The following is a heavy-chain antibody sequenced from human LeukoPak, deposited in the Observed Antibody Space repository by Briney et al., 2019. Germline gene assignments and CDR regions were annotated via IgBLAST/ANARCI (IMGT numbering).Heavy chain of an antibody. Sequence: PSETLSLTCAVSGGSFTDFFWTWVRQPPGKGLEWIGEVFHGDNTNYNPSLKSRVTISVDTSKNHFSLQLDSVTAADTAAYFCARVPPFRPPYNSYYYALDVWGPGTPVTVSS. D-gene: IGHD3-16*01. V-gene: IGHV4-34*12. CDR2: VFHGDNT. J-gene: IGHJ6*02. CDR1: GGSFTDFF. CDR3: ARVPPFRPPYNSYYYALDV.